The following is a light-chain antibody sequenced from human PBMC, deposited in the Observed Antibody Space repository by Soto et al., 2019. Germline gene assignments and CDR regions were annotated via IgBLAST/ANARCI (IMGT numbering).Light chain of an antibody. CDR3: QQYGSSPQT. Sequence: EIVLTQSPGTLSLSAGEGATLSCRASEIINNYYLAWYQQRPGQAPRLLIFGAFSRATGIPDRFSGSGSGTDFPLTISRLEPEDFAVYYCQQYGSSPQTFGQGNKVEVK. V-gene: IGKV3-20*01. J-gene: IGKJ1*01. CDR1: EIINNYY. CDR2: GAF.